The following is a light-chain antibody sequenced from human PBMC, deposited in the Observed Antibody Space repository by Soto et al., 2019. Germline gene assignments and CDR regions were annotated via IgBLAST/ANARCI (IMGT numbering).Light chain of an antibody. CDR3: QQYGSSPMYT. Sequence: EIVLTQSPGTLSLSPGERATLSCRASQSVSSSYLAWYQQKPGQAPRLLIYGASSRATGIPDRFSGSGSGKDFTLTISRLDPEDFAVYYCQQYGSSPMYTFGQGTKLEIK. J-gene: IGKJ2*01. CDR1: QSVSSSY. V-gene: IGKV3-20*01. CDR2: GAS.